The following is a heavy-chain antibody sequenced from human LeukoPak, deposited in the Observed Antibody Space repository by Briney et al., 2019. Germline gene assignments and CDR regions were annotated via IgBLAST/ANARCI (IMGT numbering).Heavy chain of an antibody. J-gene: IGHJ4*02. CDR1: GFTFGDYA. CDR3: TSHIAAEIIFDY. Sequence: PGGSLRLSCTASGFTFGDYAMSWVRQAPGKGLEWVGFIRSKAYGGTTEYAASVKGRFTISRDDSKSIAYLQMNSLKTEDTTVYYCTSHIAAEIIFDYWGQGTLVTVSS. CDR2: IRSKAYGGTT. D-gene: IGHD6-13*01. V-gene: IGHV3-49*04.